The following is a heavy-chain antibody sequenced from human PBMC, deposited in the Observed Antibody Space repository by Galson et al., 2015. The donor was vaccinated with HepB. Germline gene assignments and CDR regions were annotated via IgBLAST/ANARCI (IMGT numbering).Heavy chain of an antibody. V-gene: IGHV1-3*01. Sequence: SVKVSCKASGYTFTSYAMHWVRQAPGQRLEWMGWINAGNGNTKYSQNFQGRVTITRDTSASTAYMELSSLRSEDTAVYYCARDGGDYPFDYWGQGTLVTVSS. CDR3: ARDGGDYPFDY. CDR2: INAGNGNT. CDR1: GYTFTSYA. J-gene: IGHJ4*02. D-gene: IGHD2-21*02.